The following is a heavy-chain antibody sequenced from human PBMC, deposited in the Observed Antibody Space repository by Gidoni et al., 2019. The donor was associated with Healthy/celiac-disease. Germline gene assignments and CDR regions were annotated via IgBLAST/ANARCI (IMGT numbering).Heavy chain of an antibody. CDR2: IDWDDDK. J-gene: IGHJ4*02. CDR1: GFSHSTSGMC. D-gene: IGHD3-10*01. CDR3: ARTSFYGSGMAY. Sequence: QVTLRESGPALVKPTQTLTLTSTFPGFSHSTSGMCVSWIRQPPGKALEWLALIDWDDDKYYSTSLKTRLTISKDTSKNQVVLTMTNMDPVDTATYYCARTSFYGSGMAYWGQGTLVTVSS. V-gene: IGHV2-70*01.